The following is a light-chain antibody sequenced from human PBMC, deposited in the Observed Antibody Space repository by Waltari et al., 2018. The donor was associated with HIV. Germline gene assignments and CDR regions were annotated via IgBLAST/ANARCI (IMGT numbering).Light chain of an antibody. J-gene: IGLJ2*01. CDR2: DVS. CDR3: CSGAGSYTFV. CDR1: SSDVVGYTY. V-gene: IGLV2-11*01. Sequence: QSSLTQLRPVSGSPRQSVTISCTATSSDVVGYTYVSWYQEKPGKAPRLMTYDVSRRPAGVPDLCSGPNSGQTTSMAISEVEAEDEAEYDCCSGAGSYTFVFGGGTKLTVL.